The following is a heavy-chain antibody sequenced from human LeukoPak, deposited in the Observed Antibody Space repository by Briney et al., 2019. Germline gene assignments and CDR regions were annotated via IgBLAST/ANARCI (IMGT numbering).Heavy chain of an antibody. J-gene: IGHJ6*02. Sequence: SETLSLTCIVSGGSTGSYYWTWIRQPPGKGLEWVGYIYNSGSTNCNPSLKSRVTISVDTSKNQFSLKLSSVTAADTAVYYCAGNKYGSGYFPLDVWGQGTTVTVSS. V-gene: IGHV4-59*01. CDR2: IYNSGST. D-gene: IGHD3-10*01. CDR3: AGNKYGSGYFPLDV. CDR1: GGSTGSYY.